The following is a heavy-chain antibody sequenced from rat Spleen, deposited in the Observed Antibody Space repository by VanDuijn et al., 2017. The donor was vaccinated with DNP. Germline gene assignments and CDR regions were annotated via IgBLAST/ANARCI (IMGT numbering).Heavy chain of an antibody. CDR2: INTGSGGT. Sequence: QVQLRQSGAELAKPGSSVKISCKASGYSFTSFYISWIKQTTGQGLEYIGYINTGSGGTNYNEKFKGKATLTVDKSSSTAFMQLSSLTPDDSAVYYCARRAPTRDYAMDAWGQGTSVTVSS. CDR3: ARRAPTRDYAMDA. J-gene: IGHJ4*01. CDR1: GYSFTSFY. D-gene: IGHD1-4*01. V-gene: IGHV1-43*01.